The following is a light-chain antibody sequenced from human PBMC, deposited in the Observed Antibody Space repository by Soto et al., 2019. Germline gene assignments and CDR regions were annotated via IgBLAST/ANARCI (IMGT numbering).Light chain of an antibody. J-gene: IGKJ1*01. CDR2: KVS. V-gene: IGKV2-30*01. CDR1: QRLMYTDGHTY. CDR3: MQGTHWPWT. Sequence: DVVLTQSPLSLPVTLGQPASISCRSSQRLMYTDGHTYLNWFQQRPGQSPRRLLYKVSNRDSGVPDRFSGSGSDTDFTLKITRVEAEYVGVYYCMQGTHWPWTFGQGTRAEIK.